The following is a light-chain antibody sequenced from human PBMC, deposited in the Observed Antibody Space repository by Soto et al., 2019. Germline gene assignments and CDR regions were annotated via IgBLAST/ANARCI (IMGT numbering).Light chain of an antibody. J-gene: IGKJ3*01. V-gene: IGKV1-27*01. CDR3: QRYSSAPFT. CDR1: QGISNL. CDR2: AAS. Sequence: DIQMTQSPSSLSATVGVRITISCRASQGISNLLAWYQQKPEKAPNLLIYAASTLQSGVPSRISGSGSGTDFTLTISSLQPEDVATYYCQRYSSAPFTFGPVTKVDIK.